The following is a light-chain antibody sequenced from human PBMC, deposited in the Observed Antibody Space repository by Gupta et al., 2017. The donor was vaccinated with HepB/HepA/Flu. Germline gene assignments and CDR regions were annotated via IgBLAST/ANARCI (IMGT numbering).Light chain of an antibody. CDR2: DNN. CDR3: GAWDSSLSAGV. Sequence: QSVLTQPPSVSAAPGDKVTISCSGSNSNIGSSYVSWYQQFPGTAPRLLLYDNNLRASGIPARFAGSTAGTYATLAITGLQTGDEAEYFCGAWDSSLSAGVFGGGTKLTVL. CDR1: NSNIGSSY. V-gene: IGLV1-51*01. J-gene: IGLJ3*02.